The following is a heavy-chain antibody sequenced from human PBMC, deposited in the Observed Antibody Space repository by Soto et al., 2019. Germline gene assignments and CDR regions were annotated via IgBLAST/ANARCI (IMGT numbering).Heavy chain of an antibody. V-gene: IGHV3-21*01. Sequence: GGSLRLSCTASGFTFSTYSLNWVRQAPGKGLEWVSFITGSSGHKFYADSLRGRFTISRDNAKNSLYLQMNNLRAEDTAIYYCARDGEAHFGLDVWGQGTTVTV. J-gene: IGHJ6*02. D-gene: IGHD3-10*01. CDR3: ARDGEAHFGLDV. CDR1: GFTFSTYS. CDR2: ITGSSGHK.